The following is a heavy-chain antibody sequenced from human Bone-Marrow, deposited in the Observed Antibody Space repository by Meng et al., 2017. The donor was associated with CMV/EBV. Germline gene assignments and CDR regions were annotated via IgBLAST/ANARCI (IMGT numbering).Heavy chain of an antibody. D-gene: IGHD6-19*01. CDR1: GFTFSNAW. CDR2: IKSKTDGGTT. J-gene: IGHJ4*02. Sequence: GESLKISCAASGFTFSNAWMSWVRKAPGKGLEWVGRIKSKTDGGTTDYAAPVKGRFTISRDDSKNTLYLQMNSLKTEDTAVYYCTTAVSDSSGWIGGVGYFDYWGQGTLVTVSS. CDR3: TTAVSDSSGWIGGVGYFDY. V-gene: IGHV3-15*01.